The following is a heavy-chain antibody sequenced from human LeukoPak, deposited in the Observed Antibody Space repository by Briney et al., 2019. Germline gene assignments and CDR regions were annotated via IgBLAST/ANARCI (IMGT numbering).Heavy chain of an antibody. V-gene: IGHV1-2*02. Sequence: ASVKVSCKASGYTFTGYYMHWVRQAGGQGLEWMGWINPNSGGTNYAQKFQGRVTMTRDTSISTAYMELSRLRSDDTAVYYCARVWAGQRYSSSWYGGWFDPWGQGTLVTVPS. CDR1: GYTFTGYY. CDR3: ARVWAGQRYSSSWYGGWFDP. CDR2: INPNSGGT. J-gene: IGHJ5*02. D-gene: IGHD6-13*01.